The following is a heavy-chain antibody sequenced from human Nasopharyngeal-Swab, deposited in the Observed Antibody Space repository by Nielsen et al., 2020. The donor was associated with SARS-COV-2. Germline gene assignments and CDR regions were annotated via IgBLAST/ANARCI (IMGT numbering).Heavy chain of an antibody. CDR2: IIPILGIA. Sequence: SSLMTSCKASGGSFSSYASSLGRQPPGQGVEWMGRIIPILGIANYAQKFPGRVTITADKSTSTAYMELSRMRSEDTAVYYCAGDSQPSGDILTGQINWGQGTLVTVSS. D-gene: IGHD3-9*01. V-gene: IGHV1-69*04. J-gene: IGHJ4*02. CDR3: AGDSQPSGDILTGQIN. CDR1: GGSFSSYA.